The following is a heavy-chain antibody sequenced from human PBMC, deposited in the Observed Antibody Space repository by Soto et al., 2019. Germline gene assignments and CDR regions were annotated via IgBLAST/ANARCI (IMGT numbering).Heavy chain of an antibody. D-gene: IGHD2-2*01. V-gene: IGHV3-7*05. CDR3: TGGASCDY. J-gene: IGHJ4*02. Sequence: HPGGSLRLSCAASGFTFSTYWMTWVRQAPGKGLEWVANIKQDGREKYYMDSVKGRFTISRDNAKNSLYLQMNSLRAEDTAVYYCTGGASCDYWGQGTLVTVSS. CDR2: IKQDGREK. CDR1: GFTFSTYW.